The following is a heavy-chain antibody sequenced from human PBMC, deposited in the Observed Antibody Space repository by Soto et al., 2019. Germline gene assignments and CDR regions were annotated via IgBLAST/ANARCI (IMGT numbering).Heavy chain of an antibody. CDR1: GFSVSSNY. Sequence: EVQLVESGGGWIQPGGSLRLSCAASGFSVSSNYMSWVRQAPGKGLEWVSVIYSGGNTHYADSVKGRFTISRDNSKNTLYLQMNSLRAEDTAVYYCARDYTWIPYYHYGMDVWGQGTTVTVSS. V-gene: IGHV3-53*01. CDR3: ARDYTWIPYYHYGMDV. J-gene: IGHJ6*02. D-gene: IGHD5-18*01. CDR2: IYSGGNT.